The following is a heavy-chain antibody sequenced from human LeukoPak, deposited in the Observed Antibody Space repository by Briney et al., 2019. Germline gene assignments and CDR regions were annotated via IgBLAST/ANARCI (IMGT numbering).Heavy chain of an antibody. V-gene: IGHV3-7*01. CDR2: IKQDGSEK. CDR1: EFTFSSYW. D-gene: IGHD6-13*01. Sequence: GGSLRLSCAASEFTFSSYWISWVRQAPGKGLEWVANIKQDGSEKYYVDSVKGRFTISRDNAKNSLYLQMNSLRVEDTAVYYCATSQRTSSRYGHAFDIWGQGTMVTVSS. J-gene: IGHJ3*02. CDR3: ATSQRTSSRYGHAFDI.